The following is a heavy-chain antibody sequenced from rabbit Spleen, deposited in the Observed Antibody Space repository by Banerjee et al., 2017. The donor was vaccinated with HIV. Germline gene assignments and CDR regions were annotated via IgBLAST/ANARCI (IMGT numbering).Heavy chain of an antibody. Sequence: QSLEESGGGLVKPGASLTITCKASGFSFNSGYDMCWVRQAPGKGLEWIACIYACSSGTTYSATWAKGRFTISKTSSTTVTLQMTSLTAADTGTYVCARDTGSSYSTYGMDLWGPGTLVTVS. D-gene: IGHD8-1*01. J-gene: IGHJ6*01. V-gene: IGHV1S40*01. CDR2: IYACSSGTT. CDR1: GFSFNSGYD. CDR3: ARDTGSSYSTYGMDL.